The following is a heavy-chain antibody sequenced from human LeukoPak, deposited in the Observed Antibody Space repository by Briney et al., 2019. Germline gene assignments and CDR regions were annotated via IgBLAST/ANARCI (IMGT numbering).Heavy chain of an antibody. CDR3: ARHHYSSNWNYYYYYMDV. D-gene: IGHD6-13*01. V-gene: IGHV4-39*01. CDR2: IYYSGST. CDR1: GGSISSSTYY. Sequence: PSETLSLTCTVSGGSISSSTYYWGWIRQPPGKGLQWIGSIYYSGSTYFNPSLKSRVTISVDTSKNQFSLKLSSVTAADTAVYYCARHHYSSNWNYYYYYMDVWGKGTTVTISS. J-gene: IGHJ6*03.